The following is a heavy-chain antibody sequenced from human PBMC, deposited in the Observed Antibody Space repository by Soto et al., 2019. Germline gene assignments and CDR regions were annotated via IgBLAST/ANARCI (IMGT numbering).Heavy chain of an antibody. D-gene: IGHD5-12*01. CDR3: ETEMATIRYFDY. CDR1: GYTFTSYY. Sequence: QVQLVQSGAEVKKPGASVKVSCKASGYTFTSYYMHWVRQAPGQGLEWMGIINPSGGSTSYAQKFQGRVTMTRDTSTSTVYMELSSLRSEDTAVYYCETEMATIRYFDYWGQGTLVTVSS. CDR2: INPSGGST. V-gene: IGHV1-46*01. J-gene: IGHJ4*02.